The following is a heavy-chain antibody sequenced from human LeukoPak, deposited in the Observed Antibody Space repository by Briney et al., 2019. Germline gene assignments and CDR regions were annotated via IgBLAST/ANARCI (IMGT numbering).Heavy chain of an antibody. J-gene: IGHJ4*02. Sequence: ASVKVSCKASGCTFTSYYMHWVRQAPGQGLEWMGIINPSGGSTSYAQKFQGRVTMTRDTSTSTVYMELSSLRSEDTAVYYCARAGGYDSSGYYYREPFDYWGQGTLVTVSS. CDR3: ARAGGYDSSGYYYREPFDY. CDR1: GCTFTSYY. CDR2: INPSGGST. D-gene: IGHD3-22*01. V-gene: IGHV1-46*01.